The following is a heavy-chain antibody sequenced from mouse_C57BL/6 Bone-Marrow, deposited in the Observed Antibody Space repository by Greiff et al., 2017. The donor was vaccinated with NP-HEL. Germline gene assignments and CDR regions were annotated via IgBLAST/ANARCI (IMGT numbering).Heavy chain of an antibody. CDR3: VFRTGAY. J-gene: IGHJ3*01. D-gene: IGHD4-1*01. CDR1: GYTFTSYG. CDR2: IYPRSGNT. Sequence: VKLMESGAELARPGASVKLSCKASGYTFTSYGISWVKQRTGQGLEWIGEIYPRSGNTYYNEKFKGKATLTADKSSSTAYMELRSLTSEDSAVYFCVFRTGAYWGQGTLVTVSA. V-gene: IGHV1-81*01.